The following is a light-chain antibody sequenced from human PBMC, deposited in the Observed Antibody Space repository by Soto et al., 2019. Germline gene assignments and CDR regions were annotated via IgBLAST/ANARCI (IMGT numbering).Light chain of an antibody. CDR1: HSISNS. Sequence: DIQMTQSPSSLSASVGDRVTITCRATHSISNSLNWYQQKPGKAPKVLIYDASNLETGVPSRFSGTGSGTEFTLTITTLQPEDVATYYCQQFAHLPTFGGGTKVEIK. V-gene: IGKV1-33*01. CDR2: DAS. J-gene: IGKJ4*01. CDR3: QQFAHLPT.